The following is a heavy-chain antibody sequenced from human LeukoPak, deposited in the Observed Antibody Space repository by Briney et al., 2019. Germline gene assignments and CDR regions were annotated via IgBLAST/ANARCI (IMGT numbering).Heavy chain of an antibody. V-gene: IGHV3-7*01. CDR2: IKQDGSEK. CDR1: GFTFSSYW. D-gene: IGHD2-21*02. CDR3: ARVMYQRLLLNYFDY. J-gene: IGHJ4*02. Sequence: GGSLRLSCAASGFTFSSYWMSWVRQAPGKGLEWVANIKQDGSEKYYVDSVKGRFTISRDNAKNSLYLQMNSLRAEDTAVYYCARVMYQRLLLNYFDYWGQGTLVTVSS.